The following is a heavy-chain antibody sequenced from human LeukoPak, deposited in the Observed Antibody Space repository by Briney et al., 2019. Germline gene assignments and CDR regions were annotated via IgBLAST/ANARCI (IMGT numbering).Heavy chain of an antibody. Sequence: PGGSLRLSCAASGFTFSSYGMHWVRQAPGKGLEWVGVVTYDGSDKYYADSVKGRFTISRDNSKNTLYLEMHSLRAEDTAVYYCAKNPSYCGTTTCYGLKYYFDYWGQGSLVTVSS. V-gene: IGHV3-30*18. CDR1: GFTFSSYG. CDR3: AKNPSYCGTTTCYGLKYYFDY. CDR2: VTYDGSDK. D-gene: IGHD2-2*01. J-gene: IGHJ4*02.